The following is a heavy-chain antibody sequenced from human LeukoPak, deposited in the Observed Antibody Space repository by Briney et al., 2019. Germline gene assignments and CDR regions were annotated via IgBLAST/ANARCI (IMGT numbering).Heavy chain of an antibody. V-gene: IGHV1-46*01. CDR1: GGTFSSYA. CDR2: IYPRDGST. Sequence: ASVKVSCKASGGTFSSYAISWVRQAPGQGLEWMGMIYPRDGSTSYAQKFQGRVTVTRDTSTSTVHMELSGLRSEDTAVYYCARDQEGFDYWGQGTLVTVS. J-gene: IGHJ4*02. CDR3: ARDQEGFDY.